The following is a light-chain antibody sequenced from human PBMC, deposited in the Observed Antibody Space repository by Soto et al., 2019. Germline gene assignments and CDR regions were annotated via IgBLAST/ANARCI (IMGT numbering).Light chain of an antibody. CDR3: QQYNKWPLS. J-gene: IGKJ4*01. V-gene: IGKV3-15*01. CDR1: QGVSSN. Sequence: EIVMTQSPATLSVSPGVRATLSCRASQGVSSNLAWYQQKPGQAPWLLIYGASTRATAIPARFSGSESGTEFTLSISSLQSEDFAVYYCQQYNKWPLSFGGGTKVEIK. CDR2: GAS.